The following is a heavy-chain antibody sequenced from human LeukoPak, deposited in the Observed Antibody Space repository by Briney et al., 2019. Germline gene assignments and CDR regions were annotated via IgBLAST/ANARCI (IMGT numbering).Heavy chain of an antibody. D-gene: IGHD3-10*02. CDR2: ISHSAATT. CDR3: AELGITMIGGV. J-gene: IGHJ6*04. Sequence: GGSLRLSCAASGFTFSSYAMSWVRLAPGKGLEWVSTISHSAATTYYGDSVKGRFTISRDNSKNTLYLQMNSLRAEDTAVYYCAELGITMIGGVWGKGTTVTISS. V-gene: IGHV3-23*01. CDR1: GFTFSSYA.